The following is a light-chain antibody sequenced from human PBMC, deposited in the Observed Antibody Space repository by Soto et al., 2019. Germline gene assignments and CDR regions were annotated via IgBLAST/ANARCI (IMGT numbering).Light chain of an antibody. V-gene: IGLV2-14*01. J-gene: IGLJ1*01. CDR1: SSDVGGYNY. CDR3: SSYTSSSIDYV. CDR2: EVS. Sequence: QSALTQPASVAGSPGQSITISCTGTSSDVGGYNYVSWYQQHPGNAPKLMIYEVSNRPSGVSNRFSGSKSGNTASLTSSGLQAEDEADYYCSSYTSSSIDYVLGTGTKVTVL.